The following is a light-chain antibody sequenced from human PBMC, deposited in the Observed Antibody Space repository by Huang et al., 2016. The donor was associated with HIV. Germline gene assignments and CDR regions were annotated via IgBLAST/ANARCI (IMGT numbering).Light chain of an antibody. Sequence: DIQMTQSPSSLSASVGDRVTISCRSSQSFSSSLNWYQQRPGKAPKLLIYAASSLQSGVPSRFSGSGSETDCSLTINSLQPEDFATYYCQQSDSTPYTFGQGTKLEIK. J-gene: IGKJ2*01. V-gene: IGKV1-39*01. CDR1: QSFSSS. CDR2: AAS. CDR3: QQSDSTPYT.